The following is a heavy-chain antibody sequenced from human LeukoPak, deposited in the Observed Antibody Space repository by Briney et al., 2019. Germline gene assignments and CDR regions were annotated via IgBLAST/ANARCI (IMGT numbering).Heavy chain of an antibody. Sequence: ASVKVSCKASGGTFSSYAISWVRRAPGQGLEWMGGIIPIFGTANYAQKFQGRVTITADESTSTAYMELSSLRSEDTAVYYCARYGSGSYYQGGYYFDYWGQGTLVTVSS. J-gene: IGHJ4*02. D-gene: IGHD3-10*01. CDR3: ARYGSGSYYQGGYYFDY. V-gene: IGHV1-69*13. CDR2: IIPIFGTA. CDR1: GGTFSSYA.